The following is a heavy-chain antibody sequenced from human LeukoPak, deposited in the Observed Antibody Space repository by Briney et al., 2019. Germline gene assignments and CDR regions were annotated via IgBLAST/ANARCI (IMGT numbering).Heavy chain of an antibody. J-gene: IGHJ4*02. D-gene: IGHD6-6*01. V-gene: IGHV2-5*01. CDR2: TYWIDNK. CDR1: GFSLTTSGVG. Sequence: SGPTLVKPTQTLTLTCSFSGFSLTTSGVGVGWIRQSPGKALEWLALTYWIDNKRYNAALKNRLTITKDNSKNLVVLSLANVEPVDTGTYFCAHSLIASRPFASWGQGILVTVSS. CDR3: AHSLIASRPFAS.